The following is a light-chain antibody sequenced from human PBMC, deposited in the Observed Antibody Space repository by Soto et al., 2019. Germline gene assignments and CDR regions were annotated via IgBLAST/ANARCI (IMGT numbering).Light chain of an antibody. Sequence: DIVMTQSPDSLAVSLGERATINCKSSQNLLYSSNNKNYLAWYQQRPGQPPKLLIYWASTRESGVPDRFSGSGSWTDFTLTISSLQAEDVAVYYCQQYYSTPLTFGRGTKVDIK. CDR3: QQYYSTPLT. CDR1: QNLLYSSNNKNY. CDR2: WAS. V-gene: IGKV4-1*01. J-gene: IGKJ4*01.